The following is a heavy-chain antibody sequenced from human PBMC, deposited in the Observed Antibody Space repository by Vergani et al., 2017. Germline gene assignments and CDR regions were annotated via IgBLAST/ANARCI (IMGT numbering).Heavy chain of an antibody. V-gene: IGHV3-53*04. CDR3: ATIRPLTGYCMGWFDP. J-gene: IGHJ5*02. CDR1: GFTVSSNY. Sequence: EVQLVESGGGLVQPGGSLRLSCAASGFTVSSNYMSWVRQAPGKGLEWVSVIYSGGSTYYADSVKGRFTISRHNSKNTLYLQMNSLRAEDTTVYYCATIRPLTGYCMGWFDPWGQGTLVTVSS. CDR2: IYSGGST. D-gene: IGHD3-9*01.